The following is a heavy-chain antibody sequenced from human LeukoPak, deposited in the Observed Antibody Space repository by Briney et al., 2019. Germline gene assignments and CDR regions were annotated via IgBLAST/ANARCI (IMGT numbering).Heavy chain of an antibody. V-gene: IGHV3-72*01. D-gene: IGHD6-19*01. J-gene: IGHJ4*02. Sequence: PGGSLRLSCAVSGFIFSDYYMDWVRQVPGKGPEWVGRSRNKAGSYSTEYAASVKGRFTVSRDESQTSLYLQMNSLTTEDTAVYYCTRMVQGRGWYIDYWGQGTLVTVSS. CDR2: SRNKAGSYST. CDR1: GFIFSDYY. CDR3: TRMVQGRGWYIDY.